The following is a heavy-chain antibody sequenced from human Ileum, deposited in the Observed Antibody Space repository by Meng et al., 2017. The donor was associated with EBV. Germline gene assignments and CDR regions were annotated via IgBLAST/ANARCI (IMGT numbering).Heavy chain of an antibody. V-gene: IGHV4-61*08. CDR3: ARERGGGDRGIQ. J-gene: IGHJ4*02. Sequence: QVQRQEAGPGLVTPSETLSLTCSVANGSVSSYGYYWTWIRQPPGKGLEWIGYMSYTGSTNYKSTLKSRVTISVDKSKNQFSLKLSSVTAADTAVYYCARERGGGDRGIQWGQGTLVTVSS. D-gene: IGHD2-21*02. CDR1: NGSVSSYGYY. CDR2: MSYTGST.